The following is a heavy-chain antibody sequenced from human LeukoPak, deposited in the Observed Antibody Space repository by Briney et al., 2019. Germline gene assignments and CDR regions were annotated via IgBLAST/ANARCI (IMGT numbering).Heavy chain of an antibody. CDR1: GGSISSYY. CDR3: ARHEGSGYDVSFDY. J-gene: IGHJ4*02. CDR2: IYYSGST. D-gene: IGHD5-12*01. Sequence: SETLSLTCTVSGGSISSYYWSWFRQPPGKGLEWIGYIYYSGSTNYNPSLKSRVTISVDTSKNQFSLKLSSVTAADTAVYYYARHEGSGYDVSFDYWGQGTLVTVSS. V-gene: IGHV4-59*08.